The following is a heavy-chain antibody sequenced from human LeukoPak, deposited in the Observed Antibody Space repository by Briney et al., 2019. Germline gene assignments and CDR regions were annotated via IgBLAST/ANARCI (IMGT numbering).Heavy chain of an antibody. V-gene: IGHV4-39*07. CDR3: ARERFGGNSGAFDI. CDR1: GGSISSSSYY. CDR2: IYYSGST. Sequence: SETLSLTCTVSGGSISSSSYYWGWIRQPPGKGLEWIGSIYYSGSTYYNPSLKSRVTISVDTSKNQFSLKLSSVTAADTAVYYCARERFGGNSGAFDIWGQGTMVTVSS. D-gene: IGHD4-23*01. J-gene: IGHJ3*02.